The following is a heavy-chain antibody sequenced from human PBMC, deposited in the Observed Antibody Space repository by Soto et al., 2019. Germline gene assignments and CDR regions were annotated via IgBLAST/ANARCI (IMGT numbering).Heavy chain of an antibody. J-gene: IGHJ4*02. CDR1: GFTFSDYY. CDR2: ISSSGHII. D-gene: IGHD6-13*01. CDR3: ARVEQQRGVDH. Sequence: GGSLRLSCAASGFTFSDYYMSWIRQAPGKGLEWVSYISSSGHIIYYADSVKGRFTISMDNAKNSLYLQMNSLKAEETAVYYCARVEQQRGVDHWGQGTLVTVSS. V-gene: IGHV3-11*01.